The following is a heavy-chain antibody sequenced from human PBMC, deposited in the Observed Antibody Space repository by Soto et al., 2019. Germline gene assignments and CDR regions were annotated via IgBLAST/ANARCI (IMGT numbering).Heavy chain of an antibody. D-gene: IGHD6-19*01. Sequence: GGSLRLSCAASGFPFSSYAMSWVRQAPGKGLEWVSVISGSGGTTFYADSVKGRFTVSRDNSKNTLYLQMNSLRAEDTAVYYCAKDVSGIAVAAYFHHWGQGTLVTVSS. J-gene: IGHJ1*01. CDR3: AKDVSGIAVAAYFHH. V-gene: IGHV3-23*01. CDR2: ISGSGGTT. CDR1: GFPFSSYA.